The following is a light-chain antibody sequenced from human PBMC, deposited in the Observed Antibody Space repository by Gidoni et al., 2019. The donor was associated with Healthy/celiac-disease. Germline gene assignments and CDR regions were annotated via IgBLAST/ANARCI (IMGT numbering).Light chain of an antibody. V-gene: IGKV3-20*01. J-gene: IGKJ2*01. CDR3: QQYGSSPYT. CDR1: HSVSSSY. Sequence: EIVLTQSPGTLSLSPGERATLPCRASHSVSSSYLAWYQQKPGQAPRLLIYGPSSRATSIPDRFSGSGSGTDFTLTISRLEPEDFAVYYCQQYGSSPYTFGQGTKLEIK. CDR2: GPS.